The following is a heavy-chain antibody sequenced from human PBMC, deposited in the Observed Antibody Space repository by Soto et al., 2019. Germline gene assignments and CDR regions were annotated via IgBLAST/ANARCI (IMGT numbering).Heavy chain of an antibody. CDR1: GYTFSSYS. Sequence: QVQLVQSGAEVKKPGASVKVSCKASGYTFSSYSISWVRQGPGQGLEWMGWISVYNGNKMYAQKFQGRVTMTTDTSTSTAYMELRSLRSDDTAVYYCARDCSGGSCSTAYWGQGTLVTVSS. D-gene: IGHD2-15*01. V-gene: IGHV1-18*01. CDR2: ISVYNGNK. J-gene: IGHJ4*02. CDR3: ARDCSGGSCSTAY.